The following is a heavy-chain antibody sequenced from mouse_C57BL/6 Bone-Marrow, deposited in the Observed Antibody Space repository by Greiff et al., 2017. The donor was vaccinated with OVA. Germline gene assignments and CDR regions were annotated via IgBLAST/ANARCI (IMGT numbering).Heavy chain of an antibody. V-gene: IGHV14-4*01. D-gene: IGHD2-3*01. Sequence: EVQVVESGAELVRPGASVKLSCTASGFNIKDDYMHWVKQRPEQGLEWIGWIDPENGDTEYASKFQGKATITADTSSNTAYLQLSSLTSEDTAVYYCTTDDYYAMDYWSEGTSVTVSS. CDR3: TTDDYYAMDY. J-gene: IGHJ4*01. CDR1: GFNIKDDY. CDR2: IDPENGDT.